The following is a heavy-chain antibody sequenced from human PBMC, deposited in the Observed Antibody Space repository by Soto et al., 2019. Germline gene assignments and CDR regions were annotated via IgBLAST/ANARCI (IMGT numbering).Heavy chain of an antibody. CDR2: ISYDGNVA. Sequence: QVQLVESGGGVVQPGRSLRLSCAASGFTFSSYGMHWVRQAPGKGPEWVTVISYDGNVAYYADSVKGRFTISRDNSKNTLYLLMNSLRTEDTAMYYCAKEGPITNWYFDYWGQGTLVTVYS. CDR3: AKEGPITNWYFDY. CDR1: GFTFSSYG. D-gene: IGHD1-1*01. J-gene: IGHJ4*02. V-gene: IGHV3-30*18.